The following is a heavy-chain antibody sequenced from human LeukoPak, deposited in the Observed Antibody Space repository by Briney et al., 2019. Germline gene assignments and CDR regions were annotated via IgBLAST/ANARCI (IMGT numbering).Heavy chain of an antibody. CDR2: FKSKTDGGTT. Sequence: KAGGSLRLSCAASGFTFTNAWMSWVRQAPGKGLGCVGRFKSKTDGGTTDYAAPVKGRFTISRDDSKNTLYLQMNSLKTEDTAVYYCTTNFTGYDFWGGYRYFDYWGQGTLVTVSS. CDR1: GFTFTNAW. J-gene: IGHJ4*02. V-gene: IGHV3-15*01. D-gene: IGHD3-3*01. CDR3: TTNFTGYDFWGGYRYFDY.